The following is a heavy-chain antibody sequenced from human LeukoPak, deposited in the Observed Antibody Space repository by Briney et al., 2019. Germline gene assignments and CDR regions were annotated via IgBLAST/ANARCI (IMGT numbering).Heavy chain of an antibody. V-gene: IGHV3-23*01. Sequence: PGGSLRLSCAASGFTFSSYAMSWFRQAPGKGLEWVSAIGGSGTSAYYADSLKGRFTISRDNSKNTLYLQVNSLRAEDTAVYYCAKDDSAYSYASFDYWGQGTLVTVSS. J-gene: IGHJ4*02. CDR1: GFTFSSYA. D-gene: IGHD5-18*01. CDR2: IGGSGTSA. CDR3: AKDDSAYSYASFDY.